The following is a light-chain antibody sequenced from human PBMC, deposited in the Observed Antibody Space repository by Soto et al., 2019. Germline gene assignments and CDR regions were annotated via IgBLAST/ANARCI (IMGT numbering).Light chain of an antibody. CDR1: QSVSNSY. CDR2: GAS. CDR3: QQYGSSPRVT. J-gene: IGKJ1*01. Sequence: EIVLTPSPGTLSLSPGERATLSCRASQSVSNSYLAWNQQNPAQAPRLLIYGASSRATGIPDRFSGSGSGTDFTLTISSLEPEDFAVYYCQQYGSSPRVTFGQGTKVDIK. V-gene: IGKV3-20*01.